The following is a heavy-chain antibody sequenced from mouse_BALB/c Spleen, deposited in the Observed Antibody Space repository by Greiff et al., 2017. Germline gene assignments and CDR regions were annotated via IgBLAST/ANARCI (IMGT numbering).Heavy chain of an antibody. D-gene: IGHD3-1*01. Sequence: VQLQQSGPELVKPGASVKMSCKASGYTFTSYVMHWVKQKPGQGLEWIGYINPYNDGTKYNEKFKGKATLTSDKSSSTAYMELSSLTSEDYAVYYCAKGYGRSYFDVWGAGTTVTVSS. CDR1: GYTFTSYV. CDR2: INPYNDGT. V-gene: IGHV1-14*01. J-gene: IGHJ1*01. CDR3: AKGYGRSYFDV.